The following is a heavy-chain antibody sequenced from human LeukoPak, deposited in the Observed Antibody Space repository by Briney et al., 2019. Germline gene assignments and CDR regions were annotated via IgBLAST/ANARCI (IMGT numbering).Heavy chain of an antibody. CDR3: ARVRLADERAWAY. V-gene: IGHV1-2*02. D-gene: IGHD3-3*02. J-gene: IGHJ4*02. CDR1: GYTFSDFY. CDR2: ITPKSGDT. Sequence: RASVKVSCKASGYTFSDFYIHWVRQAPGQGLEYVGWITPKSGDTYSPQRFQGRVTMTRDASISTGYMELSSLRSDDTAVYFCARVRLADERAWAYWGQGTLVTVSS.